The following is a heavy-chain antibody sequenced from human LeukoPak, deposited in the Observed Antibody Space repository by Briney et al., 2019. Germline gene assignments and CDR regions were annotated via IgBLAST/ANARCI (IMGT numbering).Heavy chain of an antibody. CDR1: GFTVSSNY. D-gene: IGHD3-22*01. Sequence: GGSLRLSCAASGFTVSSNYMSWVRQAPGKGLEWVSVIYSGGSTYYADSVKGRFTISRDNSKNTLYLQMNSLRAEDTAVYYCARGGYDSSGSQEDYWGQGTLVTVSS. CDR2: IYSGGST. CDR3: ARGGYDSSGSQEDY. J-gene: IGHJ4*02. V-gene: IGHV3-53*01.